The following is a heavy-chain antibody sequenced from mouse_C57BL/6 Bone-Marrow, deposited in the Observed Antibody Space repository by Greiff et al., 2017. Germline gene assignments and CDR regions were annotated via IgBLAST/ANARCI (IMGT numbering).Heavy chain of an antibody. CDR2: ISGGGGNT. CDR3: ARQVTTVLATKYFDV. J-gene: IGHJ1*03. V-gene: IGHV5-9*01. Sequence: EVQLVESGGGFVKPGGSLKLSCAASGFTFSSYTMSWVRQTPEKRLQWVAAISGGGGNTYYPDSVKGRSTISRDNDKNILYLQMSSLTSEDTTLYYCARQVTTVLATKYFDVWGTGTTVTVSS. CDR1: GFTFSSYT. D-gene: IGHD1-1*01.